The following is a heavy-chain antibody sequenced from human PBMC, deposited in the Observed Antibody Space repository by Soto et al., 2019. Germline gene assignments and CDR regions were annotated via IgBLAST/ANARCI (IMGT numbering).Heavy chain of an antibody. D-gene: IGHD4-17*01. CDR2: ISYDGTNK. CDR3: AKDLQSYGDYDYYCYGMDV. V-gene: IGHV3-30*18. J-gene: IGHJ6*02. Sequence: QVQLVESGGGEVQPGRSLTISCAASGFTFSTYGMHWVRQTPGKGLEWVAVISYDGTNKFYSDSVKGQFTISRDNFKNTLTLQMNSLRADYTAVYSCAKDLQSYGDYDYYCYGMDVWGLGTRVTVSS. CDR1: GFTFSTYG.